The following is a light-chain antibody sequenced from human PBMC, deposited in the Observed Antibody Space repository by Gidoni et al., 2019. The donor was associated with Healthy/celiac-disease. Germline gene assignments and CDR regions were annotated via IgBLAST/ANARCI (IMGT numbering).Light chain of an antibody. V-gene: IGKV1-5*03. CDR2: KAA. Sequence: DIQMTQSPSTLSASVGDRVTITCRASKSISSWLAWYQQKPGNAPKLLIYKAASLESGVPSRFSSSGSGTEFTLTISSLQPDDFATYYCQQYNSYSKTFXQXTKVEIK. CDR3: QQYNSYSKT. CDR1: KSISSW. J-gene: IGKJ1*01.